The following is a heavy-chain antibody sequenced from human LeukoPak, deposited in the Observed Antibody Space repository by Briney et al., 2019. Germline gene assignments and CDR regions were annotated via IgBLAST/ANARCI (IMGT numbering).Heavy chain of an antibody. CDR2: LSSDFTTM. D-gene: IGHD1-1*01. J-gene: IGHJ3*01. CDR1: GFTLNGYS. V-gene: IGHV3-48*01. CDR3: ARVLLERPGIDSFDL. Sequence: GGSLRLSCAASGFTLNGYSMDWVRQAPGKGLEWVSHLSSDFTTMYYANSVKGRFTISRDNAKNSLYLQMNSLRAEDSAVYYCARVLLERPGIDSFDLWGQGTMVTVSS.